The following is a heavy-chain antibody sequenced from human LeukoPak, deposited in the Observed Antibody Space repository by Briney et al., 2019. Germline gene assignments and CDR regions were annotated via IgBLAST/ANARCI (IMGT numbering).Heavy chain of an antibody. J-gene: IGHJ4*02. Sequence: PSETLSLTCTVSGGSISSYYWSWIRQPPGKGLEWIGYIYYSGSTNYNPSLKSRVTISVDTSKNQFSLKLSSVTAADTAVYYCASVHTFYDFWSGYYPPGYFDYWGQGTLVTVSS. CDR1: GGSISSYY. V-gene: IGHV4-59*01. CDR2: IYYSGST. D-gene: IGHD3-3*01. CDR3: ASVHTFYDFWSGYYPPGYFDY.